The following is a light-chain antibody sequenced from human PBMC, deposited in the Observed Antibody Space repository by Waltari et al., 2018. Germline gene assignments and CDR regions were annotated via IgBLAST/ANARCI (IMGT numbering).Light chain of an antibody. V-gene: IGKV1-8*01. Sequence: AIRITQSPSSLSASTGDRVTITCRASQGISSYLAWYQQKPGKAHKLLIYAASTLQSGVPSRFSGSGSGTDFTLTISCLQSEDFATYYCQQYYSYPPAFGGGTEVEIK. CDR2: AAS. CDR3: QQYYSYPPA. J-gene: IGKJ4*01. CDR1: QGISSY.